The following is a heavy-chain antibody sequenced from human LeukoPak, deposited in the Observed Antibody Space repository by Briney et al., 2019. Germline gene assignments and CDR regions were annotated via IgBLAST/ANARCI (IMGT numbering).Heavy chain of an antibody. CDR2: ISAYNGNT. V-gene: IGHV1-18*01. CDR1: GYTFITYG. D-gene: IGHD3-10*02. J-gene: IGHJ3*02. CDR3: ARDGSEVFGELVIDAFDI. Sequence: ASVKVSCTASGYTFITYGITWVRQPHGQGHELMGWISAYNGNTDYPQKLQGRVTMTTAASTSTAYMELRILRSVATDVYYCARDGSEVFGELVIDAFDILGQGTIVTGSS.